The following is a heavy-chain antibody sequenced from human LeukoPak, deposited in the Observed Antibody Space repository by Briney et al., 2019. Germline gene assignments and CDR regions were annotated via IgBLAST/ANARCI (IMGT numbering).Heavy chain of an antibody. CDR2: IYYSGST. CDR3: ARHGRLIVVVPAAMYYFDN. CDR1: GGSISSSSYY. V-gene: IGHV4-39*01. D-gene: IGHD2-2*01. Sequence: SETLSLTCTVSGGSISSSSYYWGWIRQPPGKGLEWIVSIYYSGSTYYNPSLKSRVTISVDTSKNQFSLKLSSVTAADTAVYYCARHGRLIVVVPAAMYYFDNWGQGTLVTVSS. J-gene: IGHJ4*02.